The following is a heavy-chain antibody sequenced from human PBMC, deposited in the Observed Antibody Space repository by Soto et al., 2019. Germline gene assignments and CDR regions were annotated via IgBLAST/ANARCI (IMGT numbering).Heavy chain of an antibody. CDR1: GYSFTSHW. D-gene: IGHD4-4*01. CDR2: IYPGDSDT. Sequence: GDSLKISCKTSGYSFTSHWIGWVRQTPGNGLELMGIIYPGDSDTRYSPSSQGQVTVSVDKSINTAYLQWTCLRASDTAMYYCARNDYNGNSVDYWGQGTLVTVSS. J-gene: IGHJ4*02. CDR3: ARNDYNGNSVDY. V-gene: IGHV5-51*01.